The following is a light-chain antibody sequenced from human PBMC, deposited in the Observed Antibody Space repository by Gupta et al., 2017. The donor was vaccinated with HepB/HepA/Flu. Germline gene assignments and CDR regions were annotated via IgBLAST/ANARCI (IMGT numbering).Light chain of an antibody. J-gene: IGLJ2*01. CDR2: DDN. CDR3: QVWDSNSDHLV. Sequence: SPVLTQHHSVSVAPGQTATMTGGGDNIGSEIVHWYQQRPGQAPVLVVYDDNDRPSGIPGRFSGSKSGNTATLTISRVEAGDEADYYCQVWDSNSDHLVFGGGTKVTVL. V-gene: IGLV3-21*02. CDR1: NIGSEI.